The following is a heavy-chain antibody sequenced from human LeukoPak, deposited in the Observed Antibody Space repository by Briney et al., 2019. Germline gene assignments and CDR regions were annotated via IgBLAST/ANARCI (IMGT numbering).Heavy chain of an antibody. CDR3: VWSSTWDLRFYLDQ. J-gene: IGHJ4*02. Sequence: ASVKVSCKASGYTFTSYDINWVRQATGQGLEWMGWMNPNSGNTGYAQKFQGRVTITRNTSISTAYMELSSLGTDDTAVYYCVWSSTWDLRFYLDQWGQGTLVTVSS. D-gene: IGHD3-16*01. V-gene: IGHV1-8*03. CDR1: GYTFTSYD. CDR2: MNPNSGNT.